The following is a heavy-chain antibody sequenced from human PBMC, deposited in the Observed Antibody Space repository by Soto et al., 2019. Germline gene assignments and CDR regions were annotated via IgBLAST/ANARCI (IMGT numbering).Heavy chain of an antibody. V-gene: IGHV1-18*01. CDR3: ARAKVLITPNWFDP. CDR2: INTYNGNT. CDR1: AYTLTSYG. D-gene: IGHD3-22*01. J-gene: IGHJ5*02. Sequence: SVNVACKASAYTLTSYGITFVRQAPGQGLEYLGWINTYNGNTDVAQKVENRVTFTTDTSTKTAYMELRSLRPDDTAVYYCARAKVLITPNWFDPWGQGTLVTVSS.